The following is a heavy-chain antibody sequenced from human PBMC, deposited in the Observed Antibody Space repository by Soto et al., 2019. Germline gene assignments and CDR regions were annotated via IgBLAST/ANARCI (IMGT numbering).Heavy chain of an antibody. CDR3: ARDQSSSWTNFDY. V-gene: IGHV1-2*04. Sequence: ASVKVSCKASGYTFTGYYMHWVRQAPGQGLEWMGWINPNSGGTNYAQKFQGWVTMTRDTSISTAYMELSRLRSDDTAVYYCARDQSSSWTNFDYWGQGTLVTVSS. CDR2: INPNSGGT. CDR1: GYTFTGYY. J-gene: IGHJ4*02. D-gene: IGHD6-13*01.